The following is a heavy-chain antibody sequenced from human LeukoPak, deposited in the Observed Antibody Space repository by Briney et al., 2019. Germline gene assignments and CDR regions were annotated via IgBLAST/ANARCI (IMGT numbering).Heavy chain of an antibody. CDR2: ISSSGSTI. J-gene: IGHJ4*02. CDR3: ARDREYSSSCPDY. V-gene: IGHV3-11*01. CDR1: GFTFSDYY. D-gene: IGHD2-2*01. Sequence: GGSLRLSCAASGFTFSDYYMSWIRQAPGKGLEWVSYISSSGSTIYYADSVKGRFTISRDNAKNSLYLQMNSLRAEDTAVYYCARDREYSSSCPDYWGQGTLVTVSS.